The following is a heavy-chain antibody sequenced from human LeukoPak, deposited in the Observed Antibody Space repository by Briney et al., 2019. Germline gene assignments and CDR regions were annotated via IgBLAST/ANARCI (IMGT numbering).Heavy chain of an antibody. V-gene: IGHV3-9*01. J-gene: IGHJ3*02. D-gene: IGHD3-22*01. CDR3: AEVGGMIVVAKRAEDAFDI. Sequence: GRSLRLSCAASGFTFDDYAMHWVRQAPGKGLEWVSGISWNSGSIGYADSVKGRFTISRDNAKNTLYLQMNSLRAEDTAVYYCAEVGGMIVVAKRAEDAFDIWGQGTMVTVSS. CDR2: ISWNSGSI. CDR1: GFTFDDYA.